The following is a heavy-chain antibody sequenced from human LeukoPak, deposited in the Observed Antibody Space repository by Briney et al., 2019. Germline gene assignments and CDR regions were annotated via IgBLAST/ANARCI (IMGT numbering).Heavy chain of an antibody. Sequence: GGSLRLSCAASGFSFSSNWMHWVRQAPGQGLVWVSRIYSDGRRTDYADSVKGRFTISGDSAKNTLYLQMTGLRAEDTAVYYCTRRGRGGAFDIWGQGTMVTVS. D-gene: IGHD3-16*01. CDR1: GFSFSSNW. CDR3: TRRGRGGAFDI. J-gene: IGHJ3*02. V-gene: IGHV3-74*01. CDR2: IYSDGRRT.